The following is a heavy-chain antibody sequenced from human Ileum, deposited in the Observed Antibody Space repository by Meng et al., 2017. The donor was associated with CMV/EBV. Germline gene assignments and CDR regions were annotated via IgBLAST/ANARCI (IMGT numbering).Heavy chain of an antibody. D-gene: IGHD1-26*01. J-gene: IGHJ4*02. CDR1: GFTFSNYA. CDR3: VQGGQVHYDY. Sequence: GESLKISCAASGFTFSNYAMSWVRQAPGKGLEWVSSVTGTGYTYYADSVKGRFTISRDNSINTLFLQMNSLRVEDTAVYYCVQGGQVHYDYWGQGKRVTGYS. CDR2: VTGTGYT. V-gene: IGHV3-23*01.